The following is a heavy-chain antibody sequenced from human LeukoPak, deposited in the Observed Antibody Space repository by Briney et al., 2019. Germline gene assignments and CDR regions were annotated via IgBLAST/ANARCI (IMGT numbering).Heavy chain of an antibody. CDR3: ARASPSGYDY. D-gene: IGHD3-22*01. V-gene: IGHV3-48*02. J-gene: IGHJ4*02. CDR1: GFTFSTFG. Sequence: GGPLRLSCAASGFTFSTFGMNWVRQAPGKGLEWVSYIGSGSSPIYYADSVKGRFTMSRDNAKNSLYLQMNSLRDEDAAVYYCARASPSGYDYWGQGTLVTVSS. CDR2: IGSGSSPI.